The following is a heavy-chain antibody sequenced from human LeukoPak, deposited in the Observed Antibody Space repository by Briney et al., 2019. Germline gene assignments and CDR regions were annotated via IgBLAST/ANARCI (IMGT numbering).Heavy chain of an antibody. CDR2: ISYDGSNK. D-gene: IGHD3-10*01. CDR1: GFTFSSYA. Sequence: GGSLRLSCAASGFTFSSYAMHWVRQAPGKGLEWLAVISYDGSNKYYADSVKGRFTISRDNSKNTLYLQMNSLRAEDTAVYYCAREGEGFGVADYMDVWGKGTTVTVSS. J-gene: IGHJ6*03. V-gene: IGHV3-30-3*01. CDR3: AREGEGFGVADYMDV.